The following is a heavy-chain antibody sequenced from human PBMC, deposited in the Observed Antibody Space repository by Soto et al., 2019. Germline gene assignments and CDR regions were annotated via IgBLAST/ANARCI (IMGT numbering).Heavy chain of an antibody. V-gene: IGHV3-21*01. D-gene: IGHD3-9*01. J-gene: IGHJ4*02. CDR2: ISSSSSYI. CDR1: GFTFSSYS. CDR3: AGGRLSTGYHQVGY. Sequence: EVQLVESGGGLVKPGGSLRLSCAASGFTFSSYSMNWFRQAPGKGLEWVSSISSSSSYIYYADSVKGRFTISRDNAKNSLYLKMNSLRAEDTAVYYCAGGRLSTGYHQVGYWGQGTLVTVSS.